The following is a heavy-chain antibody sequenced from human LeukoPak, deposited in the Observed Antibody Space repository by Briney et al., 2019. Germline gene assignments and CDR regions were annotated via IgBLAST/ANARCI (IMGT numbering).Heavy chain of an antibody. D-gene: IGHD6-19*01. J-gene: IGHJ4*02. CDR1: GYTFTSYG. CDR2: ISAYNGNT. CDR3: ARDLYSSGPWGY. Sequence: ASVKVSCKASGYTFTSYGISWVRQAPGQGLEWMGWISAYNGNTNYAQKLQGRVTMTTDTSTSTAYTELRSLRSDDTAVYYCARDLYSSGPWGYWGQGTLVTVSS. V-gene: IGHV1-18*01.